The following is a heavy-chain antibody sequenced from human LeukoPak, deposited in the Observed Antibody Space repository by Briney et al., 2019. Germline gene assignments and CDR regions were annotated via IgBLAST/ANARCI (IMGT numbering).Heavy chain of an antibody. V-gene: IGHV1-3*01. Sequence: GASVKVSCKASGYTFTSYAMHWVRQAPGQKLEWTGWINAGNGNTKYSQKFQGRVTITRDTSASTAYMELSSLRSEDTAVYYCAGDLRFLDWFDPWGQGTLVTVSS. D-gene: IGHD3-3*01. CDR1: GYTFTSYA. J-gene: IGHJ5*02. CDR2: INAGNGNT. CDR3: AGDLRFLDWFDP.